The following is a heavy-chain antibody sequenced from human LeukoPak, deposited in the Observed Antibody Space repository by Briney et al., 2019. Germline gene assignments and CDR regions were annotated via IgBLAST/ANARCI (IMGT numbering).Heavy chain of an antibody. CDR3: ARDSAPMVRGVITNDY. Sequence: ASVKVSCKASGYTFTSYGISWVRQAPGQGLEWMGWISAYNGNTNYAQKLQGRVTMTTDTSTSTAYMELRSLRSDDTAVYYCARDSAPMVRGVITNDYWGQGTLVTVSS. CDR1: GYTFTSYG. D-gene: IGHD3-10*01. J-gene: IGHJ4*02. V-gene: IGHV1-18*01. CDR2: ISAYNGNT.